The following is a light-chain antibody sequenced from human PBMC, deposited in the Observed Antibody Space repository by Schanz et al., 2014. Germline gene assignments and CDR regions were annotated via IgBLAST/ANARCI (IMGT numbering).Light chain of an antibody. CDR3: QKYNSAPPFT. Sequence: EIVLTQSPGTLSLSPGERATLSCRASQSVSSSNNYLTWYQQKPGQAPRLLIYAASTLQDGVPSRFSGSGSGTDFTLTISSLQPEDVATYYCQKYNSAPPFTFGPGTRVDIK. J-gene: IGKJ3*01. CDR2: AAS. V-gene: IGKV3-20*01. CDR1: QSVSSSNNY.